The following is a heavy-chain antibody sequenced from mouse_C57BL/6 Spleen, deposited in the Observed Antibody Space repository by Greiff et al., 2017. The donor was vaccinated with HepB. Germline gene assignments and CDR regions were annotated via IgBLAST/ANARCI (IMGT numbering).Heavy chain of an antibody. CDR3: ARWETRFDY. CDR1: GYTFTSYT. V-gene: IGHV1-4*01. CDR2: INPSSGYT. D-gene: IGHD4-1*01. J-gene: IGHJ2*01. Sequence: VQLQQSGAELARPGASVKMSCKASGYTFTSYTMHWVKQRPGPGLEWIGYINPSSGYTKYNQKFKDKATLTADKSSSTAYMQLSSRTSEDSAVYYCARWETRFDYWGQGTTLTVSS.